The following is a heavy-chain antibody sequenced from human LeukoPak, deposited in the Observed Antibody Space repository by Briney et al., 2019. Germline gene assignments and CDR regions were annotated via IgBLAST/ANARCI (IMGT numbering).Heavy chain of an antibody. J-gene: IGHJ4*02. CDR1: GYTFTGYY. V-gene: IGHV1-2*02. Sequence: GASVKVSCKASGYTFTGYYMHWVRQAPGQGLEWMGWINPNSGGTNYAQKFQGRVTMTRDTSISTVYMELSSLRSEDTAVYYCARDSGYCGGDCSDFDYWGQGTLVTVSS. CDR3: ARDSGYCGGDCSDFDY. CDR2: INPNSGGT. D-gene: IGHD2-21*02.